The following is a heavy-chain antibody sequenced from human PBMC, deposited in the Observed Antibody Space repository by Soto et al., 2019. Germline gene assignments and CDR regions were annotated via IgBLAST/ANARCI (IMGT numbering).Heavy chain of an antibody. J-gene: IGHJ6*02. Sequence: SETLSLKRFVWSGYISSSNCWTCVRQPPGKGLEWIGEIYHSESTNYNPSLKSQVTISVDKSKNQFSLKLSSVTTADTAVYDCASSRGPSSGATFIELWGQTTPVTVSS. CDR1: SGYISSSNC. V-gene: IGHV4-4*02. D-gene: IGHD3-10*01. CDR3: ASSRGPSSGATFIEL. CDR2: IYHSEST.